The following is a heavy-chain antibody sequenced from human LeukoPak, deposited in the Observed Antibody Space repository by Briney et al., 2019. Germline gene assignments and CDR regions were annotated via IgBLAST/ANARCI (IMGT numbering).Heavy chain of an antibody. J-gene: IGHJ6*03. Sequence: ASVKVSCKASGYTFTSYGIIWVRQAPGQGLEWMGWISTYNGNTNYAQKIQGRVTMTRDTSISTAYMELSRLRSDDTAVYYCARDLVTMVRGAEYYYYYMDVWGKGTTVTISS. V-gene: IGHV1-18*01. D-gene: IGHD3-10*01. CDR2: ISTYNGNT. CDR3: ARDLVTMVRGAEYYYYYMDV. CDR1: GYTFTSYG.